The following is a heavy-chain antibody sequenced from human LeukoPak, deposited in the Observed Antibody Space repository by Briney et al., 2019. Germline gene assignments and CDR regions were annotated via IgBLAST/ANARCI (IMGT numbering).Heavy chain of an antibody. CDR2: IHYTGST. J-gene: IGHJ5*02. D-gene: IGHD3-16*01. Sequence: SETLSLTCTVSGGSITGHYWSWIRQPPGKGLEWIGYIHYTGSTNYNPSLNSRITMSVDTPNTQSSLRLTSVTATDTAVYYCARLHALGAEEFDPWGQGALVTVSS. CDR1: GGSITGHY. V-gene: IGHV4-59*11. CDR3: ARLHALGAEEFDP.